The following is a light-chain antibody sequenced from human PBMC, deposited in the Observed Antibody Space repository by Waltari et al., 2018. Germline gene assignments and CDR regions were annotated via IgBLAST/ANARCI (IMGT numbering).Light chain of an antibody. CDR2: DVV. J-gene: IGLJ7*01. CDR3: CSYAGSYTFV. Sequence: QSALPQPRSVSGSPGQSVTISCSGTSSDVGNYNFVSRYQQHPGNAPKLLIYDVVKRPSGVPDRFSGSKSGNTASLTISGLQTEDEADYYCCSYAGSYTFVFGGGTQLTVL. V-gene: IGLV2-11*01. CDR1: SSDVGNYNF.